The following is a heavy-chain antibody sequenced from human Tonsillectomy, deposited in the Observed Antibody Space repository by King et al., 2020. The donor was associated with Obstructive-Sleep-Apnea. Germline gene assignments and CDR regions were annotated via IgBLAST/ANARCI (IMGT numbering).Heavy chain of an antibody. CDR3: ATSSYYYASSGFYWNY. D-gene: IGHD3-22*01. V-gene: IGHV1-8*01. J-gene: IGHJ4*02. CDR2: MNPKSGNT. CDR1: GYTFTSYD. Sequence: VQLVESGAEVKKPGASVMVSCKASGYTFTSYDINWVRQATGQGLDWMGCMNPKSGNTDYAQRFQGRVTMTRDTSIRTDYMERSSLRSADTAVYYCATSSYYYASSGFYWNYRGQGTLVTVSS.